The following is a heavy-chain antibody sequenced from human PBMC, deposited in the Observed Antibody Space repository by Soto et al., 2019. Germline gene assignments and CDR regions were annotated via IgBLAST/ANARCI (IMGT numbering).Heavy chain of an antibody. CDR1: GGSISSSSYY. CDR2: IYDSGNT. V-gene: IGHV4-39*01. CDR3: ARIPSTYNANCFDP. D-gene: IGHD2-2*01. J-gene: IGHJ5*02. Sequence: SETLSLTCTVSGGSISSSSYYWGWIRQSPGKGLEWIGSIYDSGNTYHNPSLQSRVTFSVDTSKTQFSLKLSSVTAADTAVYYCARIPSTYNANCFDPWGQGTLVTVSS.